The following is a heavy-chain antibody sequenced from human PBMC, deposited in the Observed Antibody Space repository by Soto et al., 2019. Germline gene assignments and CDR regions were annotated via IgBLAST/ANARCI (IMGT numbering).Heavy chain of an antibody. V-gene: IGHV3-7*02. CDR2: IKQDENGK. CDR3: ATHDGPAAAGLVLDF. CDR1: GFNFSSRW. J-gene: IGHJ4*02. Sequence: EVQLVESGGGLVQPGGSLRLSCEASGFNFSSRWMTWVRQGPGKGLEGVANIKQDENGKDYVDSVKGRFTISRDNAKNSLYLQMNSLRAEDTAVYYCATHDGPAAAGLVLDFWGQGTLVTVSS. D-gene: IGHD6-13*01.